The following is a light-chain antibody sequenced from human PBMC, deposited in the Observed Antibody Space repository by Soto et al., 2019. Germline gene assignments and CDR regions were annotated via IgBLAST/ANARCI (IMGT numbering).Light chain of an antibody. CDR1: SSDVGGYNY. Sequence: QSALTQPPSASGSPGQSVTISCTGTSSDVGGYNYVSWYQQHPGKAPTLMIYEVSKRPSGVPDRFSGSKSGNTASLTVSGLQAEDEADYYCSSYAGSKGAFGGGTQLTVL. CDR3: SSYAGSKGA. CDR2: EVS. V-gene: IGLV2-8*01. J-gene: IGLJ2*01.